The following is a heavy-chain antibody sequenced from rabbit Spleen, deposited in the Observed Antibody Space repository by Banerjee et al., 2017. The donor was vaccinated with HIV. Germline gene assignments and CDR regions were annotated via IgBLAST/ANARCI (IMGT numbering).Heavy chain of an antibody. D-gene: IGHD4-1*01. CDR1: GFDFTSYYY. J-gene: IGHJ2*01. CDR3: ARDRGSGWDDAFDP. V-gene: IGHV1S43*01. CDR2: IYSSTNTT. Sequence: QQLEESGGGLVKPEGSLTLTCKASGFDFTSYYYMCWVRQAPGKGLELIACIYSSTNTTWYANWVNGRFTISSSTSLDSVDLKMTSLTAADTATYFCARDRGSGWDDAFDPWGPGTHVPVS.